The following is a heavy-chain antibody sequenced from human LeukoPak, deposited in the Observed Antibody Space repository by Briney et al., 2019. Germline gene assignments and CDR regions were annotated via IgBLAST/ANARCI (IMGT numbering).Heavy chain of an antibody. D-gene: IGHD3-3*01. CDR1: GGSLSSYY. Sequence: SETLSLTCTVSGGSLSSYYWSWIRQPAGKGLEWIGRIYTSGSTNYNPSLKSRVTMSVDTSKNQFSLKLSSVTAADTAVYYCARDSDYDFWSGYTDGYYYGMDVWGQGTTVTVSS. J-gene: IGHJ6*02. CDR2: IYTSGST. V-gene: IGHV4-4*07. CDR3: ARDSDYDFWSGYTDGYYYGMDV.